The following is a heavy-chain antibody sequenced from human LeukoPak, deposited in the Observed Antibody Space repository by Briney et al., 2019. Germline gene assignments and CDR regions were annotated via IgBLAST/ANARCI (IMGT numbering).Heavy chain of an antibody. V-gene: IGHV3-7*01. CDR1: GFTFSNYA. D-gene: IGHD3-10*01. CDR3: ARDAVVYYYGSGGFDY. J-gene: IGHJ4*02. CDR2: IKQDGSEE. Sequence: TGGSLRLSCAASGFTFSNYAMSWVRQAPGKGLEWVANIKQDGSEEYYVDSVKGRFTISRDNAKNSLYLQMNSLRGEDTALYYCARDAVVYYYGSGGFDYWGQGTLVTVSS.